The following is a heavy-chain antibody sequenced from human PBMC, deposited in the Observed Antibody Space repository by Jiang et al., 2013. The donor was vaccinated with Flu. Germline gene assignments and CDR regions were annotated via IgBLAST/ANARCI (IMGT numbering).Heavy chain of an antibody. CDR2: IYSGGST. Sequence: VQLLESGGGLVQPGGSLRLSCAASGFTVSSNYMSWVRQAPGKGLEWVSVIYSGGSTYYADSVKGRFTISRDNSKNTLYLQMNSLRAEDTAVYYCARVGGVSGWRSRLYGMDVWGQGTTVTVSS. CDR1: GFTVSSNY. CDR3: ARVGGVSGWRSRLYGMDV. J-gene: IGHJ6*02. V-gene: IGHV3-66*01. D-gene: IGHD6-19*01.